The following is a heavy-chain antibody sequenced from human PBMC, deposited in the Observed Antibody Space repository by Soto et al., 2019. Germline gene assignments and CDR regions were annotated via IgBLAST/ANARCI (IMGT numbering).Heavy chain of an antibody. V-gene: IGHV1-69*12. Sequence: QVQLVQSGAEVKKPGSSVKVSCKASGGTFSSYAISWVRQAPGQGLEWMGGIIPIFGTANYAQKFQGRVTTTADEPKSTASMELSSLRSEDPAVYYCARDDVDTAMPYGMDVGGQGTTVTVSS. CDR1: GGTFSSYA. D-gene: IGHD5-18*01. J-gene: IGHJ6*02. CDR3: ARDDVDTAMPYGMDV. CDR2: IIPIFGTA.